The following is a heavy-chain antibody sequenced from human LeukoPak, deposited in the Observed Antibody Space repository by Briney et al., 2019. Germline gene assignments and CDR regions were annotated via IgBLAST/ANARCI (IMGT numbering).Heavy chain of an antibody. CDR1: GGSISSSNW. J-gene: IGHJ4*02. V-gene: IGHV4-4*02. D-gene: IGHD3-9*01. CDR3: ARSTYDILTGYPTFDY. CDR2: IYHSGST. Sequence: SETLSLTCAVSGGSISSSNWWSWVRQPPGKGLEWIGEIYHSGSTNYNPSLKSRVTISVDKSKNQFSLKLSSVTAADTAVYFCARSTYDILTGYPTFDYWGQGTLVTVSS.